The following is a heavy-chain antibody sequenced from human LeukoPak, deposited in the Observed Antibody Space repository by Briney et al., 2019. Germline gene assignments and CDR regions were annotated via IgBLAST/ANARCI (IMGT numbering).Heavy chain of an antibody. D-gene: IGHD1-7*01. Sequence: SETLSLTCAVYGGSFSGYYWSWIRQPPGKGLEWIGEINHSGSTNYNPSLKSRVTISVDTSKNQFSLKLSSVTAADTAVYYCARPHWDSNAFDIWGQGTMVTVSS. J-gene: IGHJ3*02. V-gene: IGHV4-34*01. CDR3: ARPHWDSNAFDI. CDR2: INHSGST. CDR1: GGSFSGYY.